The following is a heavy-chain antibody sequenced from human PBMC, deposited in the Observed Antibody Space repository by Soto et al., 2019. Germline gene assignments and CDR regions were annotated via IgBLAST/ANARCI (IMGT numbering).Heavy chain of an antibody. CDR2: ISAYNGNT. D-gene: IGHD2-15*01. CDR1: GYTFTSYG. Sequence: ASVKVSCKASGYTFTSYGISWVRQAPGQGLEWMGWISAYNGNTNYAQKLQGRVTMTTDTSTSTAYMELRSLRSDDTAAYYCARDCSGGSCPYYYYGMDVWGQGTTVTVSS. CDR3: ARDCSGGSCPYYYYGMDV. J-gene: IGHJ6*02. V-gene: IGHV1-18*01.